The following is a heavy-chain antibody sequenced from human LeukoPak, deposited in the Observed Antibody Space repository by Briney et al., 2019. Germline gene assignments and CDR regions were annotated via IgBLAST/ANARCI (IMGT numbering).Heavy chain of an antibody. CDR1: GYTFTGYY. V-gene: IGHV1-2*07. CDR3: ARSDTAMAYRPDY. CDR2: INPNSGGT. Sequence: ASVKVSCKASGYTFTGYYIHWVRQAPGQGLEWMGWINPNSGGTYYAHKFQGRVTMTRDTSISTAYMELQSLTSNDTAVYYGARSDTAMAYRPDYWGPGTLVTVFS. J-gene: IGHJ4*02. D-gene: IGHD5-18*01.